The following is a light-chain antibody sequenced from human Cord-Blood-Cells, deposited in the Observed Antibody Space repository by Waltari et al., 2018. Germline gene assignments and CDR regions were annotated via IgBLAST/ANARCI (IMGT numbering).Light chain of an antibody. CDR3: SSYTSSSTWV. J-gene: IGLJ3*02. CDR1: SSDVGGYNY. Sequence: QSALTQPASVSGSPGQSITISCTGTSSDVGGYNYVSWYQQHPGKAPKLMIYDVSKRPSGVSDRFSGSRSGNTASLTICGVQAEDEADYYCSSYTSSSTWVFGGGTKLTVL. V-gene: IGLV2-14*01. CDR2: DVS.